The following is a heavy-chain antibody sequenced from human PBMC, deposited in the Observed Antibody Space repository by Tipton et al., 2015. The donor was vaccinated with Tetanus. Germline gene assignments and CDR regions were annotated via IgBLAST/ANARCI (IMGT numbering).Heavy chain of an antibody. J-gene: IGHJ5*02. CDR2: ITSSSSTI. CDR3: ARAFFPAATS. V-gene: IGHV3-48*02. CDR1: GFTFSSYN. D-gene: IGHD6-13*01. Sequence: SLRLSCAASGFTFSSYNMNWVRQAPGKGLEWVSYITSSSSTIYYADSVKGRFTISRDNAKNSLYLQMNSLRDDDTAVYYCARAFFPAATSWGQGTLVTVSS.